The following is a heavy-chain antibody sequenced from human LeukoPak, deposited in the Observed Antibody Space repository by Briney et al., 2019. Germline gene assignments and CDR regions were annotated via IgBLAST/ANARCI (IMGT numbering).Heavy chain of an antibody. D-gene: IGHD3-22*01. V-gene: IGHV3-21*01. CDR1: GFTFSSYS. CDR2: ISTGSSYI. Sequence: PGGSLRLSCAASGFTFSSYSMNWVRQAPGKGLEWVSSISTGSSYIYEADSVKGRFTISRDNAKNSLYLQMNSLRAEDTAVYYCAREGFYVGSGYYYLTFDYWGQGTLVTVSS. CDR3: AREGFYVGSGYYYLTFDY. J-gene: IGHJ4*02.